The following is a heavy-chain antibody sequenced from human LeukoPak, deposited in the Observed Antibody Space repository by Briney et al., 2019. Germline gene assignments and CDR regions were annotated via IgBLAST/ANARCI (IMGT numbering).Heavy chain of an antibody. CDR3: ARAYDILTGYYNYYYYYMDV. J-gene: IGHJ6*03. D-gene: IGHD3-9*01. CDR2: INPNSGGT. CDR1: GYTFTGYY. Sequence: GASVKVSCKASGYTFTGYYMHWVRQAPGQGLEWMGWINPNSGGTNYAQKFQGRVTMTRDTSISTAYMELSRLRSDDTAVYYCARAYDILTGYYNYYYYYMDVWGKGTTVTISS. V-gene: IGHV1-2*02.